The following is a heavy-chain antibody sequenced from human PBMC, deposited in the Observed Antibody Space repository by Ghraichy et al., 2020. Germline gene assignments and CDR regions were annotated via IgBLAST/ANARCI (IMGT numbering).Heavy chain of an antibody. CDR3: ARQRWELRNFDY. CDR1: GGSISSSSYY. Sequence: SETLSLTCTVSGGSISSSSYYWGWIRQPPGKGLEWIGSIYYSGSTYYNPSLKSRVTISVDTSKNQFSLKLSSVTAADTAVYYCARQRWELRNFDYWGQGTLDTVSS. J-gene: IGHJ4*02. V-gene: IGHV4-39*01. CDR2: IYYSGST. D-gene: IGHD1-26*01.